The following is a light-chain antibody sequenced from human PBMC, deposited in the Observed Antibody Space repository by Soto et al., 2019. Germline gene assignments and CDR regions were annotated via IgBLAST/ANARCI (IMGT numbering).Light chain of an antibody. CDR2: EVS. CDR3: CSYAGSYTYV. Sequence: QSVLTQPPSVSGSPGQSVTISCTGTSSDVGGYNYVSWYQQHPGKAPKLMIYEVSNRPSGVSNRFSGSKSGNTASLTISGLQAEDEADYYCCSYAGSYTYVFGPGTKVTVL. J-gene: IGLJ1*01. CDR1: SSDVGGYNY. V-gene: IGLV2-11*01.